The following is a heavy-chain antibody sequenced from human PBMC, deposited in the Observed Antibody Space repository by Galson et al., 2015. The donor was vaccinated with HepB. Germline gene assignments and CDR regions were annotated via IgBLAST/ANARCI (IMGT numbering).Heavy chain of an antibody. J-gene: IGHJ4*02. CDR1: GFTFSSYG. D-gene: IGHD5-18*01. Sequence: SLRLSCAASGFTFSSYGMHWVRQAPGKGLEWVAVISYDGSNKYYADSVKGRFTISRDNSKNTLYLQMNSLRAEDTAVYYCVTAMVPVVGIDYWGQGTLVTVSS. CDR2: ISYDGSNK. CDR3: VTAMVPVVGIDY. V-gene: IGHV3-30*03.